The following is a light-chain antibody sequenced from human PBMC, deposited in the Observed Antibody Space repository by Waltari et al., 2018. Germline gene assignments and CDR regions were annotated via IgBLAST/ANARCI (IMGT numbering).Light chain of an antibody. CDR2: EET. Sequence: SYELTQTPSVSVSPGQTARITCSGHELPRKYAYWFQQKSGQAPRLVIYEETKRPSGIPDGFSGSSSGTVATLTITGAQVDDEADYYCYSSDSTGLRVFGGGTTVVVL. CDR3: YSSDSTGLRV. V-gene: IGLV3-10*01. CDR1: ELPRKY. J-gene: IGLJ1*01.